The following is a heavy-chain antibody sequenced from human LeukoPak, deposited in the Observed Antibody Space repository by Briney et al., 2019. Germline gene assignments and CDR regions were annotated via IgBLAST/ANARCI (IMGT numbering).Heavy chain of an antibody. D-gene: IGHD2-2*02. CDR3: AKDLDCSSTSCDRDY. CDR2: ISGSGGST. CDR1: GFTFSSYA. V-gene: IGHV3-23*01. J-gene: IGHJ4*02. Sequence: GGSLRLSCAASGFTFSSYAMSWVRQAPGKGLEWVSAISGSGGSTYYADSVRGRFTISRDNSKNTLYLQMNSLRAEDTAVYYCAKDLDCSSTSCDRDYWGQGTLVTVSS.